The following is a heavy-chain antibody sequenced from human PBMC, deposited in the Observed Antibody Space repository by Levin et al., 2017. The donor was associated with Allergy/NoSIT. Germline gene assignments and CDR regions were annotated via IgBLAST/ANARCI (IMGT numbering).Heavy chain of an antibody. J-gene: IGHJ3*02. Sequence: GGSLRLSCVASGFTFSSYAMSWVRQAPGKGLEWVSGISDSGGSTNYADSVKGRVTISRDNSKNTLYLQMNSLRAEDTAVYYCAKDPPFGMTMIVGAFDIWGQGTMVTVSS. V-gene: IGHV3-23*01. D-gene: IGHD3-22*01. CDR3: AKDPPFGMTMIVGAFDI. CDR1: GFTFSSYA. CDR2: ISDSGGST.